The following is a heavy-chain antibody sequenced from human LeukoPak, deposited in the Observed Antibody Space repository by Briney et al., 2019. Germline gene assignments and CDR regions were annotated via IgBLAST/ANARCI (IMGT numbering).Heavy chain of an antibody. CDR1: GFTFSRYW. Sequence: GGSLRLSCRDSGFTFSRYWMSWLRQAPGKGLEWVANIKQDGSEKNYVDSVRGRFTISRDNAKNSLYLQMTSLRADDTAVYYCARGTEDFDYWGQGTLVTVSS. CDR2: IKQDGSEK. CDR3: ARGTEDFDY. D-gene: IGHD1-1*01. V-gene: IGHV3-7*01. J-gene: IGHJ4*02.